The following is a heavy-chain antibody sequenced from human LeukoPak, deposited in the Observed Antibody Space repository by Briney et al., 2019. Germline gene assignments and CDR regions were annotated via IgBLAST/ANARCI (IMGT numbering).Heavy chain of an antibody. J-gene: IGHJ4*02. CDR1: GFTFSSYW. CDR3: ARGDYYDSSGYYGY. D-gene: IGHD3-22*01. Sequence: GGSLRLSCAASGFTFSSYWMHWVRQAPGKGLVWVSRINSVGSSTSYADSVKGRFTISRDNAKNTLDLQMNSLRAEDTAVYYCARGDYYDSSGYYGYWGQGTLVTVSS. V-gene: IGHV3-74*01. CDR2: INSVGSST.